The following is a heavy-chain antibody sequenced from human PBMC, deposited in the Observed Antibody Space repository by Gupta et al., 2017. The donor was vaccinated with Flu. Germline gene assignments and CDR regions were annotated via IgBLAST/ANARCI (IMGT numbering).Heavy chain of an antibody. J-gene: IGHJ3*02. D-gene: IGHD2-2*01. Sequence: QVQLQESGPGLVKPSATLSLTCTGSGASIRDYSCTCIRQPPGKGMEWIGYIYYPGSPNYNPYLKSRVTISVDTSKNQFSLNLSSVSAADTAVYYCARERPQCSSSTCYAFDIWGQGTMVTGAS. CDR3: ARERPQCSSSTCYAFDI. CDR2: IYYPGSP. V-gene: IGHV4-59*01. CDR1: GASIRDYS.